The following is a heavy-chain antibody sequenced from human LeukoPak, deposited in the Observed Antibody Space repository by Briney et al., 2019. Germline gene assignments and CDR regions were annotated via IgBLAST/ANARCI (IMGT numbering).Heavy chain of an antibody. D-gene: IGHD2-2*01. J-gene: IGHJ5*02. CDR1: GFTFSSYS. CDR3: ARDFVPAANTNWSDP. CDR2: ISSSSSYI. V-gene: IGHV3-21*01. Sequence: PGGSLRLSCAASGFTFSSYSMNWVRQAPGKGLEWVSSISSSSSYIYYADSVKGRFTISRDNAKNSLYLQMNSLRAEDTAVYYCARDFVPAANTNWSDPWGQGTLVTVSS.